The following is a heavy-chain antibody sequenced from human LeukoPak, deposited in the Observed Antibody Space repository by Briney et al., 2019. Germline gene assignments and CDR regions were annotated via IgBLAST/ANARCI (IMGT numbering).Heavy chain of an antibody. CDR3: TTVGAGNYYVMEV. Sequence: SGGSLRLSCATSGFTFSGYEMNWVRQAPGKGLEWVSYISSSGSTKLYADSVKGRFAISRDNAKNSLYLQMNSLRAEDTAVYYCTTVGAGNYYVMEVWGQGTTATVSS. CDR2: ISSSGSTK. V-gene: IGHV3-48*03. D-gene: IGHD4/OR15-4a*01. J-gene: IGHJ6*02. CDR1: GFTFSGYE.